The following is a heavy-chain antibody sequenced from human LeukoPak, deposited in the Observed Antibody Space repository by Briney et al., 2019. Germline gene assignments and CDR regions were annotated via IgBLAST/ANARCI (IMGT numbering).Heavy chain of an antibody. CDR2: ISYDGSNK. CDR3: ARGLGFSWYYFDY. V-gene: IGHV3-30-3*01. Sequence: PGGSLRLSCAVSGITFSSYALHWVRQAPGEGLEWVAVISYDGSNKYHADYVKGRFTISRDNSKNTLYLQMNSLRAEDTAVYYRARGLGFSWYYFDYWGQGTLVTVSS. D-gene: IGHD6-19*01. J-gene: IGHJ4*02. CDR1: GITFSSYA.